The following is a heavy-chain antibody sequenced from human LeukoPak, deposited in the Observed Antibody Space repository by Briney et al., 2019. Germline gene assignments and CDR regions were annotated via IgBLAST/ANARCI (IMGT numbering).Heavy chain of an antibody. J-gene: IGHJ4*02. V-gene: IGHV3-23*01. D-gene: IGHD6-19*01. CDR3: ARRSGIAVAGAFDY. CDR1: GFTFTNYA. Sequence: SGGSLRLSCAASGFTFTNYAMSWVRQAPGKGLEWVSTITGPASGVSTYYADSVKGRFTISRDNSKNTLYLQMNSLRAEDTAVYYCARRSGIAVAGAFDYWGQGTLVTVSS. CDR2: ITGPASGVST.